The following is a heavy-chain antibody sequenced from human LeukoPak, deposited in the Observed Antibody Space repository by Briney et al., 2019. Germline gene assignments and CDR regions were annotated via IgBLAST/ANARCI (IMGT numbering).Heavy chain of an antibody. J-gene: IGHJ4*02. D-gene: IGHD5-18*01. V-gene: IGHV3-9*01. Sequence: PGGSLRLSCAASGFTFDDYAMHWVRQAPGEGLEWVSGISWNSGSIGYADSVKGRFTISRDNAKNSLYLQMNSLRAEDTALYYCAKGDALSGYSYGFSDWGQGTLVTVSS. CDR3: AKGDALSGYSYGFSD. CDR1: GFTFDDYA. CDR2: ISWNSGSI.